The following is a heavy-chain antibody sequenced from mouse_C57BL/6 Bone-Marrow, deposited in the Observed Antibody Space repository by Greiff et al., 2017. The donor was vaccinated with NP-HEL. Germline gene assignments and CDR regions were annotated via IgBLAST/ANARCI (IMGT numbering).Heavy chain of an antibody. D-gene: IGHD1-2*01. CDR2: RWGGGST. V-gene: IGHV2-9*01. J-gene: IGHJ3*01. Sequence: VNVVESGPGLVAPSQSLSITCTVSGFSLTSYGVDWVRQPPGKGLEWLGVRWGGGSTNYNSALMSRLSISKDNSKSQVFLKMNSLQTPDTAMYSSAQHNYYGQFAYWGPGTLVTVSA. CDR1: GFSLTSYG. CDR3: AQHNYYGQFAY.